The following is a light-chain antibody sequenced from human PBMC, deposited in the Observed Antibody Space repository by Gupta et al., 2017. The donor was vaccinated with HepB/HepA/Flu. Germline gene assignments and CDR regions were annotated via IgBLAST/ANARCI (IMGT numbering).Light chain of an antibody. Sequence: IQMTQSPSTLSASVGDRVTITCRASQSISSWLAWYQQQPGKTHMLLFYKASIVESGPSSGFSGSASATESTHTISMLQPDCLASEYGQQYKGDSRTCGQGTKVEIK. CDR3: QQYKGDSRT. CDR2: KAS. J-gene: IGKJ1*01. CDR1: QSISSW. V-gene: IGKV1-5*03.